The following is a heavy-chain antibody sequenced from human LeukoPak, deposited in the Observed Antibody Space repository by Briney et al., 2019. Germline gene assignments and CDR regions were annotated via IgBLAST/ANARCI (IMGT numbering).Heavy chain of an antibody. CDR3: ATANTTMARAFDI. D-gene: IGHD5-18*01. CDR2: INSDGTTT. V-gene: IGHV3-74*01. J-gene: IGHJ3*02. Sequence: GALRLSCAASGFTFSSYWMHWVRQAPGKGLVWLSRINSDGTTTNYADSVKGRFTISRDNAKNMLYLQMNSLRAEETAVFYCATANTTMARAFDIWGQGTMVTVSS. CDR1: GFTFSSYW.